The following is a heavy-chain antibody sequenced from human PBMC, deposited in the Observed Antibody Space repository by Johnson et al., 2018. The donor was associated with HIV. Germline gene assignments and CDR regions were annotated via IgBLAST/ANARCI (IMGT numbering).Heavy chain of an antibody. CDR2: IRGSGDST. CDR3: ARQTLRAFDI. CDR1: GFTFSSYA. V-gene: IGHV3-23*04. Sequence: VQLVESGGGLVQPGGSLRLSCAASGFTFSSYAMSWVRQAPGKGLEWVSAIRGSGDSTYDADSVKGRFTISRDNSKNTLYLEMNSLRTEDTALYYCARQTLRAFDIWGQGAMVTVSS. J-gene: IGHJ3*02.